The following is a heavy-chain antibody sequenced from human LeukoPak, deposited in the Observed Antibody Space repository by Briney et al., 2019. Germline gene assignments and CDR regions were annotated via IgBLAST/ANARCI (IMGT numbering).Heavy chain of an antibody. J-gene: IGHJ4*01. V-gene: IGHV4-59*01. CDR2: IYYSGSV. Sequence: SETLSLTCTVSGASISSYFWSWLRQPPGKGLEWLGYIYYSGSVYYNPSPKSRVTISVDTTKTQFSLNLSSGTAADTAVYYCARVGYSGTYYAFDYWGQGTLVTVSS. CDR3: ARVGYSGTYYAFDY. D-gene: IGHD1-26*01. CDR1: GASISSYF.